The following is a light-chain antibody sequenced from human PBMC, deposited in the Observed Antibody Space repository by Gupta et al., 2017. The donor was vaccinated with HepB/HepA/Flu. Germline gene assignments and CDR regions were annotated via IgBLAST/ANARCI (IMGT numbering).Light chain of an antibody. J-gene: IGLJ1*01. CDR2: IVS. CDR1: NRDLGGDNY. Sequence: QSALTQPASVSGSHGQSITISCTGTNRDLGGDNYVSWYQQHPGKAPKLIIYIVSDRPSGVSNRFSGSKSGNTASLTISGLQAEDEADYYCTSYTISITYVFGTGTRVTVL. CDR3: TSYTISITYV. V-gene: IGLV2-14*03.